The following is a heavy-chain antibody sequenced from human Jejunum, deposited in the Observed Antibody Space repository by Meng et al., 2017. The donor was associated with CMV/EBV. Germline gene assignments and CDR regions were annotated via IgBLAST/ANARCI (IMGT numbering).Heavy chain of an antibody. J-gene: IGHJ4*02. CDR3: AREAGPGIVVTTAASYFDQ. CDR2: ISGSSNYI. D-gene: IGHD2-2*01. Sequence: INWVRQATGKGPEWVSFISGSSNYIFYAASMKGRFTISRDNAKNSLYLQMNSLRDEDTAVYYCAREAGPGIVVTTAASYFDQWGQGTLVTVSS. V-gene: IGHV3-21*01.